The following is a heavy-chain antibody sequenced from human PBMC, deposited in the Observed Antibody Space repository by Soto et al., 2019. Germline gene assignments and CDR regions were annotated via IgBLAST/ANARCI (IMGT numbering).Heavy chain of an antibody. V-gene: IGHV1-3*01. Sequence: GASVKVSCKASGYTFTSYAMHWVRQAPGQRLEWMGWINAGNGNTKYSQKFQGRVTITRDTSASTAYMELSSLRSEDTAVYYCARDGSNYSNYVHYYYGMDVWGQGTTVTVSS. D-gene: IGHD4-4*01. J-gene: IGHJ6*02. CDR2: INAGNGNT. CDR3: ARDGSNYSNYVHYYYGMDV. CDR1: GYTFTSYA.